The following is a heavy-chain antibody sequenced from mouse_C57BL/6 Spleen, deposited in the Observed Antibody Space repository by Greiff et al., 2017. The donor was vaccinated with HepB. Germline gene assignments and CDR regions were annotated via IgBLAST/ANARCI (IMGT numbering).Heavy chain of an antibody. Sequence: QVQLQQSGAELVRPGASVKLSCKASGYTFTDYYINWVKQRPGQGLEWIARIYPGSGNTYYNEKFKGKATLTAEKSSSTAYMQLSSLTSEDSAVYFCAREGYYGSRLDYWGQGTTLTVSS. V-gene: IGHV1-76*01. CDR3: AREGYYGSRLDY. CDR1: GYTFTDYY. CDR2: IYPGSGNT. D-gene: IGHD1-1*01. J-gene: IGHJ2*01.